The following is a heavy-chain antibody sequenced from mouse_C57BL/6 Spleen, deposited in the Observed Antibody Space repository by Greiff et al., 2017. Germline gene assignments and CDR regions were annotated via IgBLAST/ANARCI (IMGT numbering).Heavy chain of an antibody. J-gene: IGHJ3*01. CDR3: ARSPAWFAY. V-gene: IGHV1-64*01. CDR1: GYTFTSYW. CDR2: IHPNSGST. Sequence: QVQLQQPGAELVKPGASVKLSCKASGYTFTSYWMHWVKPRPGQGLEWLGMIHPNSGSTNYNEKFKSQATLTVDKSSRTAYMQLSSLTSEDAAVYYCARSPAWFAYWGQGTLVTVSA.